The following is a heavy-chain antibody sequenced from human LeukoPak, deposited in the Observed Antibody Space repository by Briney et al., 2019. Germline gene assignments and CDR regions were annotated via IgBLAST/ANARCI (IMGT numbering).Heavy chain of an antibody. CDR2: IRSDGSNK. CDR3: AKKGYSYGWRDSYYFDY. J-gene: IGHJ4*02. Sequence: PGESLRLSCAASGFTFSSYGMHWVRQAPVKGLEWVAFIRSDGSNKYYADSVKGRFTISRDNSKLYLQMNSLRAEDTAVYFCAKKGYSYGWRDSYYFDYWGQGTLVTVSS. D-gene: IGHD5-18*01. CDR1: GFTFSSYG. V-gene: IGHV3-30*02.